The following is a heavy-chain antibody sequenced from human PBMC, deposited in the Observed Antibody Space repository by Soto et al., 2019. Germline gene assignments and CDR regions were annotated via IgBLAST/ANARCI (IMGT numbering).Heavy chain of an antibody. V-gene: IGHV1-8*01. CDR1: GYTFTSYD. J-gene: IGHJ4*02. CDR2: MNPNSGNT. CDR3: ARGPYYYDSSGYYWFDY. D-gene: IGHD3-22*01. Sequence: ASVKVACKVSGYTFTSYDINWVRQATGQGLEWMGWMNPNSGNTGYAQMFQGRVTMTRNTSISTAYMELSSLRSEDTAVYYCARGPYYYDSSGYYWFDYWGQGTLVSVSS.